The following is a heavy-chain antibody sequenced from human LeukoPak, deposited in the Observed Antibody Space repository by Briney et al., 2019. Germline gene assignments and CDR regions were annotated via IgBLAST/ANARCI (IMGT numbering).Heavy chain of an antibody. D-gene: IGHD2-15*01. CDR3: AKNGDRGAYCSGGSCYPYYYYYIDV. J-gene: IGHJ6*03. CDR1: GFAFSSYA. V-gene: IGHV3-23*01. Sequence: GGSLRLSCAASGFAFSSYAMSWVRQAPGKGLEWVSAISATGGTTYYADSVKGRFTISRDNSKNTLYLQMNSLRAEDTAIYYCAKNGDRGAYCSGGSCYPYYYYYIDVWGKGTTVTISS. CDR2: ISATGGTT.